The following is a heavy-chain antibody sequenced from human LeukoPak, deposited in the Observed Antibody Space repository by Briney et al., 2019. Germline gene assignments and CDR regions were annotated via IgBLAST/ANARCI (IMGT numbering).Heavy chain of an antibody. Sequence: ASVKVSCKTSGYTLTTYGISWVRQAPGQGLEWMGWISAYNGNTNYAQKLQGRVTMTTDASTSTAYMELRSLRSDDTAVYYCARDRGNYDSSDPLDYWGQGTLVTVSS. D-gene: IGHD3-22*01. CDR2: ISAYNGNT. J-gene: IGHJ4*02. V-gene: IGHV1-18*01. CDR1: GYTLTTYG. CDR3: ARDRGNYDSSDPLDY.